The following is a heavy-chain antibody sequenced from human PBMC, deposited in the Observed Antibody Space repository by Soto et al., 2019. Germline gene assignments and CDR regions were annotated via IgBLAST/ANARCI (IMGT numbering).Heavy chain of an antibody. CDR3: ARGEQYSGRIFEY. CDR2: TYYMPKWYY. J-gene: IGHJ4*01. D-gene: IGHD1-26*01. V-gene: IGHV6-1*01. CDR1: GDSVSNNSAG. Sequence: QVQLQQSGPGLVKPSQTLSLTCAITGDSVSNNSAGWSWVRPSPSIGLEWLGSTYYMPKWYYEYVVSLRGRITVNPDASKNQYSLPLNSVTPEDTAVYFCARGEQYSGRIFEYWGQGTLLTGSS.